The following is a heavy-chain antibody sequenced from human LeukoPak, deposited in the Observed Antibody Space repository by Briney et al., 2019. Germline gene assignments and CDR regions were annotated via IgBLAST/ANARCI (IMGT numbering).Heavy chain of an antibody. J-gene: IGHJ6*03. Sequence: PGGSLRLSCAASGFTFSNAWMSWVRQAPGKGLEWVGRIKSKTDGGTTDYAAPVKGRFTISRDDSKNTLYLQMNSLKTEDTAVYYCTTDPTYSSSWYGGYYYYYMDVWGKGTTVTVSS. D-gene: IGHD6-13*01. CDR1: GFTFSNAW. CDR2: IKSKTDGGTT. CDR3: TTDPTYSSSWYGGYYYYYMDV. V-gene: IGHV3-15*01.